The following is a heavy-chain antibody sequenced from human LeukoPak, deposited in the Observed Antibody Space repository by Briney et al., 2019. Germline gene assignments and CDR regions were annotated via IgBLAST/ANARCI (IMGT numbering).Heavy chain of an antibody. Sequence: SETLSLTCTVTGGAISSYYWSWIRQPPGKGLEWIGYIYYTGSTNYNPSLKSRLTISVDTSKNQFSLKLSSVTAADTAVYYCARQQLSHLYYFDNWGHGTLVTVSS. CDR2: IYYTGST. CDR3: ARQQLSHLYYFDN. CDR1: GGAISSYY. D-gene: IGHD6-13*01. J-gene: IGHJ4*01. V-gene: IGHV4-59*01.